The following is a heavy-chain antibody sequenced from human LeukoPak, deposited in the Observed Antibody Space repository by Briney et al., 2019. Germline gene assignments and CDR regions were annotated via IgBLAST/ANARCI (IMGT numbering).Heavy chain of an antibody. Sequence: GGSLRLSCAASGFTFSGSAMHWVRQASGKGLEWVGRIRSKANSYATAYAASVKGRFTISRDDSKNTAYLQMNSLRAEDTAVYYCARPPQPDGDPLDYWGQGTLVTVSS. CDR3: ARPPQPDGDPLDY. CDR2: IRSKANSYAT. CDR1: GFTFSGSA. J-gene: IGHJ4*02. V-gene: IGHV3-73*01. D-gene: IGHD4-17*01.